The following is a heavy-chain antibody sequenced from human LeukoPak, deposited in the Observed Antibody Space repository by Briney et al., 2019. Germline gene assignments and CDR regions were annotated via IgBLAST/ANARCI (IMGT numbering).Heavy chain of an antibody. J-gene: IGHJ3*02. CDR3: ARGLMAQADIVVVVAATNAFDI. V-gene: IGHV3-48*04. D-gene: IGHD2-15*01. CDR1: GFTFSSYS. CDR2: ISSSSSSI. Sequence: GGSLRLSCAASGFTFSSYSMNWVRQAPGKGLEWVSYISSSSSSIYYADSVEGRFTISRDNAKNSLFLQMNSLRAEDTAVYYCARGLMAQADIVVVVAATNAFDIWGQGTMVTVSS.